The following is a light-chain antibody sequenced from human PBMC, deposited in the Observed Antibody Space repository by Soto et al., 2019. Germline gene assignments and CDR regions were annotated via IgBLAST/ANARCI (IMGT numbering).Light chain of an antibody. V-gene: IGLV2-8*01. Sequence: QSVLTQPPSASGSPGQSVTISCTGTSSDVGGYNFVSWYQQHPGKAPKLMIYEVTKRPSGVPDRFSGSKSGNTASLTVTGLQGEDEADYYCSSYAGRNSVGFGGGTKLTVL. CDR2: EVT. CDR1: SSDVGGYNF. CDR3: SSYAGRNSVG. J-gene: IGLJ2*01.